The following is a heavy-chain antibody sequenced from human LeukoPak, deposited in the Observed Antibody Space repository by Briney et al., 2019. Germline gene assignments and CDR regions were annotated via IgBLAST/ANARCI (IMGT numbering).Heavy chain of an antibody. CDR1: GYTFTGYY. CDR3: ARVLILGCTNGVCQYYFDY. D-gene: IGHD2-8*01. J-gene: IGHJ4*02. V-gene: IGHV1-2*02. Sequence: ASVKVSCKASGYTFTGYYMHWVRQAPGQGLEWMGWINPNSGGTNYAQMFQGRVTMTRDTSISTAYMELSRLRSDDTAVYYCARVLILGCTNGVCQYYFDYWGQGTLVTVSS. CDR2: INPNSGGT.